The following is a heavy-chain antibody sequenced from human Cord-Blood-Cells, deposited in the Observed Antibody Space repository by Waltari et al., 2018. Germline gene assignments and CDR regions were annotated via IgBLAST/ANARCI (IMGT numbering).Heavy chain of an antibody. V-gene: IGHV4-39*01. Sequence: QLQLQESGPGLVKPSETLSLTCTDSGGSISSSSYYWGWIRQPPGKGLEWFGSIYYSGSTYDNRALKSRVTISVDTSKNQFSLKLSSVTAADTAVYYCARPEVYGDYQPYYYYGMDVWGQGTTVTVSS. D-gene: IGHD4-17*01. J-gene: IGHJ6*02. CDR1: GGSISSSSYY. CDR3: ARPEVYGDYQPYYYYGMDV. CDR2: IYYSGST.